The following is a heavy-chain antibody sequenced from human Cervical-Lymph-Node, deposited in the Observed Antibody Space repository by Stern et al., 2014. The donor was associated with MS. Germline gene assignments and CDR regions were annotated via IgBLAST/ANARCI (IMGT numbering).Heavy chain of an antibody. CDR2: IKQDGSEK. CDR1: GFTFSSYW. Sequence: EVQLVESGGGLVQPGGSLRLSCAASGFTFSSYWMSWVRQAPGKGLEWVANIKQDGSEKYYVDSVKGRFTISRDNAKKSLYLQMNSLRAEDTAVYYCASSTYYYSVAAFDIWGQGTMVTVSS. CDR3: ASSTYYYSVAAFDI. J-gene: IGHJ3*02. V-gene: IGHV3-7*01. D-gene: IGHD3-10*01.